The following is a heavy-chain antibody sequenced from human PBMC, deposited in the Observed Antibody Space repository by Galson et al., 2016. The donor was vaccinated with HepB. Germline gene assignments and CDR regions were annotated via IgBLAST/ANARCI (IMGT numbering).Heavy chain of an antibody. Sequence: SLRLSCAASGFTFDDYAMHWVRQAPGKGLEWVSLISWDGGSTYYADSVKGRFTISRDNSKNSLYLQMNSLRAEDTALYCCAKDIQRDSSSWYGGIYGMDVWGQGTTVTVSS. CDR3: AKDIQRDSSSWYGGIYGMDV. J-gene: IGHJ6*02. D-gene: IGHD6-13*01. CDR1: GFTFDDYA. V-gene: IGHV3-43D*03. CDR2: ISWDGGST.